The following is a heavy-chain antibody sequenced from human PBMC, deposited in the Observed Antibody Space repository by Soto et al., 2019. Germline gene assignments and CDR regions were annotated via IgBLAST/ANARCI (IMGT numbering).Heavy chain of an antibody. V-gene: IGHV4-38-2*01. CDR1: GYSISSGYY. Sequence: PSETLSLTCAVSGYSISSGYYWGFIRQPPGKGLEWIGSIYHSGSTYYNPSLKSRVTISVDTSKNQFSLKLSSVTAADTAVYYCARAFWEVVPAAINWFDPWGQGTLVTVSS. CDR3: ARAFWEVVPAAINWFDP. J-gene: IGHJ5*02. CDR2: IYHSGST. D-gene: IGHD2-2*01.